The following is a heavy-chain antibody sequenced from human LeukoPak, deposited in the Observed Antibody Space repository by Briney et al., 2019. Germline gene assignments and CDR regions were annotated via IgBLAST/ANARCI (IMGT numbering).Heavy chain of an antibody. J-gene: IGHJ3*01. CDR3: ARDQDVMVRGDV. Sequence: ASVKVSCKASGYIFTNYAMNWVRQAPGQGLEWMGYIKTSTGNPTYAQGFTGRFVFSLDTSVSTACLQINNLKTEDTAVYYCARDQDVMVRGDVWGQGTMVTVSS. V-gene: IGHV7-4-1*02. CDR2: IKTSTGNP. CDR1: GYIFTNYA. D-gene: IGHD3-10*01.